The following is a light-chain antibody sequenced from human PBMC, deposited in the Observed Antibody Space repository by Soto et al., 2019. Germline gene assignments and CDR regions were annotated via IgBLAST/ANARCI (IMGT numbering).Light chain of an antibody. CDR3: SAYAGSNNFVI. Sequence: QPVLTQPPSASGSPGQSVTISCTGTSSDVGGYNYVSWYRQYPGKAPKLMIYEVNKRPAGVPDRLSGSKFGNTASLTVSGLQAEDEADYYCSAYAGSNNFVIFGGGTKVTVL. CDR2: EVN. CDR1: SSDVGGYNY. J-gene: IGLJ2*01. V-gene: IGLV2-8*01.